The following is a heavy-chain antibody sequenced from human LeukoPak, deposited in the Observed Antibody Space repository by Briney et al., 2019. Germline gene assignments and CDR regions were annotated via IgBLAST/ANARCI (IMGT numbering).Heavy chain of an antibody. CDR3: ARFARFGELQGGGYFDY. D-gene: IGHD1-26*01. CDR1: GFTFSSYE. J-gene: IGHJ4*02. Sequence: GGSLRLSCAASGFTFSSYETNWVRQAPGKGLEWVSYISSGGSIIYYADSVRGRFTISRDNAKNSLYLQMNRLRAEDTAVYYCARFARFGELQGGGYFDYWGQGTLVTVSS. CDR2: ISSGGSII. V-gene: IGHV3-48*03.